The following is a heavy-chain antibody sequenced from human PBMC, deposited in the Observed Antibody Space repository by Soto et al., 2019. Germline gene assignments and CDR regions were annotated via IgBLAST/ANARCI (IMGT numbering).Heavy chain of an antibody. CDR2: ISYDGSNK. V-gene: IGHV3-30*18. Sequence: QVPLVESGGGVVQPGRSLRLSCAASGFTFSSYGMHWVRQAPGKGLEWVAVISYDGSNKYYADSVKGRFTISRDNSKNTLYLQMNSLRAEDTAVYYCAKDRREYYYYGMDVWGQGTTVTVSS. D-gene: IGHD1-26*01. CDR1: GFTFSSYG. CDR3: AKDRREYYYYGMDV. J-gene: IGHJ6*02.